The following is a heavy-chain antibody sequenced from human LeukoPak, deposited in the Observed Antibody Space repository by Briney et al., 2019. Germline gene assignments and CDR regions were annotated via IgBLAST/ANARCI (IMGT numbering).Heavy chain of an antibody. Sequence: GGSLRLSCVASGFTFNYYAIHWVRQAPGKGLEWVAVISFDGKNKFYADSVKGRFTISRDNSKNTLYLQMNSLRAEDTAVYYCAKDGSSTSFWEKYYYYYMDVWGKGTTVTVSS. V-gene: IGHV3-30*04. D-gene: IGHD2-2*01. CDR3: AKDGSSTSFWEKYYYYYMDV. CDR2: ISFDGKNK. CDR1: GFTFNYYA. J-gene: IGHJ6*03.